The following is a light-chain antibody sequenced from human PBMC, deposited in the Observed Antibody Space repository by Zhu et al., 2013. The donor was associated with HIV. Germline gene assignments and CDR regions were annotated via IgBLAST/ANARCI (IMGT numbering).Light chain of an antibody. CDR3: QQYDSWWT. Sequence: DIQMTQSPSTLSASVGDRVTITCRASQNISNWLAWYQQKPGKAPQLLMSKVSILGTGVPPRFSGSGSGTEFTLTIHSLQPDDFATYYCQQYDSWWTFGQGTKVEIK. V-gene: IGKV1-5*03. CDR2: KVS. J-gene: IGKJ1*01. CDR1: QNISNW.